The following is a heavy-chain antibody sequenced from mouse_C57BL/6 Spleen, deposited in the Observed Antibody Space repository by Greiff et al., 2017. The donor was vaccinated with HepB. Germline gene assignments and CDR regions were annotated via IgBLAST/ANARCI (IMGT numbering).Heavy chain of an antibody. CDR1: GYTFTSYW. Sequence: VQLQQSGAELVMPGASVKLSCKASGYTFTSYWMHWVKQRPGQGLEWIGEIDPSDSYTNYNQKFKGKSTLTVDKSSSTAYMQLSSLTSEDSAVYYCATVGGYAMDYWGQGTSVTVSS. CDR2: IDPSDSYT. CDR3: ATVGGYAMDY. J-gene: IGHJ4*01. D-gene: IGHD1-1*02. V-gene: IGHV1-69*01.